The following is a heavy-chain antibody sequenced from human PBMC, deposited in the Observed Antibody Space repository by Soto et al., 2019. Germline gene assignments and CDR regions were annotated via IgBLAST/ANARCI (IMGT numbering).Heavy chain of an antibody. J-gene: IGHJ6*02. CDR3: ARDRPPGSLYGMDA. V-gene: IGHV1-18*01. CDR2: ISADSGYT. CDR1: GSIFTTYG. Sequence: QIQLVQSGGEVERPGASVTVSCEASGSIFTTYGLSWVRQTPAHGLEWMGWISADSGYTQYAQFLQGRVTMTRDTSTNTGYMELRDLTSDDTGIYYCARDRPPGSLYGMDAWGQGTAVTVSS.